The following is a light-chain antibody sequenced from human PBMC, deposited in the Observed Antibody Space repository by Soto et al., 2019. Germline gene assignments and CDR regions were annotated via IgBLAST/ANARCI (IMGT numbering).Light chain of an antibody. Sequence: DIQLTQSPSSLSASVEDRVTITCRASQSISSYLNWYQQKPGKAPKLLIFAASSLESGVPSRFRGSGSGTDFTLTISSLQPEDFATYYCQKYDSSPRTFGPGTKVDLK. CDR1: QSISSY. CDR2: AAS. V-gene: IGKV1-39*01. J-gene: IGKJ3*01. CDR3: QKYDSSPRT.